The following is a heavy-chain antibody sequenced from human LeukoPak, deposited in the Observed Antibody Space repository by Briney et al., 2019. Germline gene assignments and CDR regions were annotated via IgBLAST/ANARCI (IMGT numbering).Heavy chain of an antibody. CDR1: GGTFSSYA. V-gene: IGHV1-69*05. CDR3: ARDCSGGSCYSNYYFDY. CDR2: IIPIFGTA. J-gene: IGHJ4*02. Sequence: SVKVSCKASGGTFSSYAISWVRQAPGQGLERMGGIIPIFGTANYAQKFQGRVTITTDESTSTAYMELSSLRSEDTAVYYCARDCSGGSCYSNYYFDYWGQGTLVTVSS. D-gene: IGHD2-15*01.